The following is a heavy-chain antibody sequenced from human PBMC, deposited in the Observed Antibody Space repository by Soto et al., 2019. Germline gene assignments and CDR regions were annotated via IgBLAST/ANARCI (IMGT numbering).Heavy chain of an antibody. Sequence: PGESLKISCKVSGYSFAGYWITWVRQKPGKGLEWMGRIDPSDSQTYYSPSFRGHVTISVTKSITTVFLQWNSLRASDTAMYYCARQIYDSDTGPNFQYYFDSWGQGTPVTVSS. V-gene: IGHV5-10-1*01. CDR1: GYSFAGYW. CDR2: IDPSDSQT. D-gene: IGHD3-22*01. CDR3: ARQIYDSDTGPNFQYYFDS. J-gene: IGHJ4*02.